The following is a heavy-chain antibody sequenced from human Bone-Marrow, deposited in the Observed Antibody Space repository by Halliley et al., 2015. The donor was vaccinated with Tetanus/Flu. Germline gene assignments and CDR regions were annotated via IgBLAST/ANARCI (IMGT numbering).Heavy chain of an antibody. Sequence: SVVENNGMSTFYADPVKGRFTVSRDNSENTLSLQMSRLRPEDTAIYYCVKAAGSSISSEFDYWGQGTRVTVST. CDR3: VKAAGSSISSEFDY. V-gene: IGHV3-64D*06. CDR2: VENNGMST. D-gene: IGHD6-6*01. J-gene: IGHJ4*02.